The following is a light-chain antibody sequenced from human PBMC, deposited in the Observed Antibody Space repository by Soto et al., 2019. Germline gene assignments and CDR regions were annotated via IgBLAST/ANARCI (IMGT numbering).Light chain of an antibody. CDR2: DAS. J-gene: IGKJ4*01. Sequence: DIQMTHSPSSLSASVGDRVTITCQASHDIISYLNWYQQKPGKAPKLLIYDASKLEKGVPSRFSGGGYGTHFTFTISSLQPEDIATYFCQQYDTLPLTFGGGTKVEIK. CDR3: QQYDTLPLT. CDR1: HDIISY. V-gene: IGKV1-33*01.